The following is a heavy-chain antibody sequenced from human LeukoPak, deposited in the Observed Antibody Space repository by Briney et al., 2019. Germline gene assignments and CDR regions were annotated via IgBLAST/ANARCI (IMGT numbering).Heavy chain of an antibody. D-gene: IGHD5-24*01. CDR2: IKEDGTET. CDR3: AKEGRSLQTY. CDR1: GFTFSTYW. Sequence: GGSLRLSCSASGFTFSTYWMSWVRLAPGKGLEWVANIKEDGTETYYVDSVKGRFTISRDNAKNSLYLQMNSLRVEDTAVYYCAKEGRSLQTYWGQGTLVTVSS. V-gene: IGHV3-7*03. J-gene: IGHJ4*02.